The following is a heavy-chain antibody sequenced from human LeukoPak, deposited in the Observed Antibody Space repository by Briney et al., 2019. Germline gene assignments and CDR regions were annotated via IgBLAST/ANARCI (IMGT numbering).Heavy chain of an antibody. V-gene: IGHV3-21*01. CDR2: ISSSSSYI. CDR1: GFTFSSYS. Sequence: GGSLRLSCAASGFTFSSYSMNWVRQAPGKGLEWVSSISSSSSYIYYADSVKGRFTIPRDNAKNSLYLQMNSLRAEDTAVYYCARDLQGGLDYWGQGTLVTVSS. D-gene: IGHD3-16*01. J-gene: IGHJ4*02. CDR3: ARDLQGGLDY.